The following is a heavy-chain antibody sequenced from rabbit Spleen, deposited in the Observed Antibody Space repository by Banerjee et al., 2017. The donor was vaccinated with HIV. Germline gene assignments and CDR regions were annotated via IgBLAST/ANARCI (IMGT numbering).Heavy chain of an antibody. Sequence: QSLEESGGGLVKPGASLTLTCKASGFSLNSGYDMCWVRQAPGKGLEWVACAYAGSSGSTYYASWAKGRFTISKSSSTTVTLQMTSLTAADTATHFCARATGSYYRAGDLWGPGTLVTVS. J-gene: IGHJ4*01. CDR1: GFSLNSGYD. D-gene: IGHD8-1*01. V-gene: IGHV1S40*01. CDR2: AYAGSSGST. CDR3: ARATGSYYRAGDL.